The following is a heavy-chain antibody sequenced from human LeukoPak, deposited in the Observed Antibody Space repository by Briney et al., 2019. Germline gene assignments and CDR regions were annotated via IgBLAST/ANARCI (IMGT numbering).Heavy chain of an antibody. CDR1: GGTFSSYG. J-gene: IGHJ6*02. CDR2: IIPILGTA. V-gene: IGHV1-69*10. Sequence: ASVKVSCKASGGTFSSYGISWVRQAPGQGLEWMGGIIPILGTANYAQKFQGRVTITADKFTSTAYMDVSSLRSEDTAVYYCARTNYYDSSGYQGAGTYYYGMDVWGQGTTVTVSS. D-gene: IGHD3-22*01. CDR3: ARTNYYDSSGYQGAGTYYYGMDV.